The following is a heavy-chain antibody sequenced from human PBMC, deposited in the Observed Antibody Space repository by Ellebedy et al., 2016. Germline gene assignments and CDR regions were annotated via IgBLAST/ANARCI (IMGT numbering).Heavy chain of an antibody. J-gene: IGHJ4*02. V-gene: IGHV3-48*01. CDR2: IGSSSGPM. CDR3: ATRSFFDH. CDR1: GFSISDYT. Sequence: GGSLRLSXTASGFSISDYTMSWVRQAPGKGLEWVSYIGSSSGPMHYADSVKGRFTISRDKAKNLLYLHMSSLRAEDTAVYYCATRSFFDHWGQGVLVTISS.